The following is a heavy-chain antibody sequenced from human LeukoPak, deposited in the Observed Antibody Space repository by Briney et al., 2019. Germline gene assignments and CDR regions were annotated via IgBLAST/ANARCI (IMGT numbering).Heavy chain of an antibody. CDR1: GLTFSTYT. Sequence: GGSLRLSCAASGLTFSTYTMNWVRQAPGKGLEWVSYISSSGSTKYYADSVKGRFTISRDNAKNSLYLQMNNLRAEDTAVYYCARHLWLSGNDYWGQGTLVTVSS. CDR3: ARHLWLSGNDY. J-gene: IGHJ4*02. CDR2: ISSSGSTK. V-gene: IGHV3-48*04. D-gene: IGHD5-18*01.